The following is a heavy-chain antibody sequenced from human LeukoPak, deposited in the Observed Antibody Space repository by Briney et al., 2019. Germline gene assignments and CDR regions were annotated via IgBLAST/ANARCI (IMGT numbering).Heavy chain of an antibody. Sequence: GGSLRLSCAASGFTVNNYEMHWVRQAPGKGPEWISYINEGATTINYADSVWGRFTISRDNSKNTLYLQMNSLRAEDTAVYYCAKNPPRYSSGWYVWGQGTLVTVSS. CDR1: GFTVNNYE. D-gene: IGHD6-19*01. CDR2: INEGATTI. CDR3: AKNPPRYSSGWYV. V-gene: IGHV3-48*03. J-gene: IGHJ4*02.